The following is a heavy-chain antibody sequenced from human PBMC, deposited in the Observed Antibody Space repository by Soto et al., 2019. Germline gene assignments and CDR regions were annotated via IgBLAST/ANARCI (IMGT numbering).Heavy chain of an antibody. D-gene: IGHD2-15*01. CDR1: GCSISSSSYY. CDR2: IYYSGST. V-gene: IGHV4-39*01. CDR3: ARHTPAISISDH. Sequence: QLQLQESCPGLVKPSETLSLTCTVSGCSISSSSYYWGWIRQPPGKGLEWIGSIYYSGSTYYNPSLKSRVTISVDTSKNQFSLKLSSVTAADTAVYYCARHTPAISISDHWGQGTLVTVSS. J-gene: IGHJ4*02.